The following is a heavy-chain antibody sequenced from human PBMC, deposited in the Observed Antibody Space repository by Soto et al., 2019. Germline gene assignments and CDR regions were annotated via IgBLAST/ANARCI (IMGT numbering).Heavy chain of an antibody. CDR1: GGTFSSYA. J-gene: IGHJ4*02. V-gene: IGHV1-69*13. CDR3: ARESRDGYNPYYFDY. CDR2: IIPIFGTA. D-gene: IGHD5-12*01. Sequence: SVKVSCKASGGTFSSYAISWVRQAPGQGLEWMGGIIPIFGTANYAQKFQGRVTITADESTSTAYMELSSLRSEDTAVYYCARESRDGYNPYYFDYSGQGTLVTVSS.